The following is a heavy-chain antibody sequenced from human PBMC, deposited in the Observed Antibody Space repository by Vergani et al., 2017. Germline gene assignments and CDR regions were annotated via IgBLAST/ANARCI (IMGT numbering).Heavy chain of an antibody. CDR1: GFTFSSYS. V-gene: IGHV3-21*01. D-gene: IGHD6-13*01. Sequence: EVQLVESGGGLVKLGGSLRLSCAASGFTFSSYSMNWARQAPGKGLEWVSSISSSSSYIYYADSVKGRFTIARDKAKNSLYLQMNSLRADDTAVYYCARVVTVGSSWYDGWGQGTLVTVSS. CDR2: ISSSSSYI. J-gene: IGHJ4*02. CDR3: ARVVTVGSSWYDG.